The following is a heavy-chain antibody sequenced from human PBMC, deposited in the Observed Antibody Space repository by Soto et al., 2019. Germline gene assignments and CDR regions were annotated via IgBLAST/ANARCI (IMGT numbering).Heavy chain of an antibody. CDR2: IHYTGST. CDR3: ARDPHRYCSSSSCPSGGALDF. J-gene: IGHJ3*01. Sequence: SETLSLTCAVYGGSFSGYYWSWIRQPPGKGLEWIGYIHYTGSTNYNPSLKSRVTISVDTSKSQVFLKLRSVIAADTAVYYCARDPHRYCSSSSCPSGGALDFWGQGTVVTVSS. CDR1: GGSFSGYY. V-gene: IGHV4-59*01. D-gene: IGHD2-2*01.